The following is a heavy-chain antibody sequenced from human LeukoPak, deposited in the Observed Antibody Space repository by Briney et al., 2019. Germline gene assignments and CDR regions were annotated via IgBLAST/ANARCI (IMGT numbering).Heavy chain of an antibody. CDR3: ARVKQQLVPVWFDP. Sequence: PSETLSLTCAVYGGSFSGYSWSWIRQPPGKGLEWIGYIYHSGSTYYNPSLKSRVSISVDRSKNQFFLKLSSVTAADTAVYYCARVKQQLVPVWFDPWGQGNLVTVAS. D-gene: IGHD6-13*01. CDR1: GGSFSGYS. V-gene: IGHV4-30-2*01. J-gene: IGHJ5*02. CDR2: IYHSGST.